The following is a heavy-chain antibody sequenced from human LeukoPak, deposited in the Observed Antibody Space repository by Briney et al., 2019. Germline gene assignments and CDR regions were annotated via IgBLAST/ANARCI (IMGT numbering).Heavy chain of an antibody. CDR3: AKGALAKEGSSWFDH. V-gene: IGHV3-30*18. CDR1: GFTFSSYG. D-gene: IGHD6-13*01. CDR2: ISYDGSNK. J-gene: IGHJ5*02. Sequence: PGRSLRLSCAASGFTFSSYGMHWVRQAPGKGLEWVAAISYDGSNKYYADSVKGRFTICRDTSKNTMYLQMNSLRAEDTAVYYCAKGALAKEGSSWFDHGGQGTLVTVS.